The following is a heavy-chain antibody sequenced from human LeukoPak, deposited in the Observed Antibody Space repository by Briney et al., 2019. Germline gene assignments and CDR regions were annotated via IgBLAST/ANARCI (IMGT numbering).Heavy chain of an antibody. D-gene: IGHD4-17*01. J-gene: IGHJ4*02. V-gene: IGHV4-30-2*01. CDR1: GGSISSGGYS. Sequence: PSQTLSLTCAVSGGSISSGGYSWSWIRQPPGKGLEWIGYIYHSGSTYYNPSLKSRVTISVDRSKNQFSLKLSSVTAADTAVYYCARGGPTVTIYWGQGTLVTVSS. CDR2: IYHSGST. CDR3: ARGGPTVTIY.